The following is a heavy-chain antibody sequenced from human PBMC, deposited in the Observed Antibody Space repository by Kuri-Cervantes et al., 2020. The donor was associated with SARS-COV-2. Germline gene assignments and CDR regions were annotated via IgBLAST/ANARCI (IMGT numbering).Heavy chain of an antibody. V-gene: IGHV4-61*02. CDR2: IYTSGST. CDR1: GGSISSGSYY. CDR3: ARATKADYGDYIDAFDI. Sequence: TLSLTCIVSGGSISSGSYYWSWIRQPAGKGLEWIGRIYTSGSTNYNPSLKSRVTISVDTSKNQFSLKLSSVTAADTAVYYCARATKADYGDYIDAFDIWGQGTMVTVSS. J-gene: IGHJ3*02. D-gene: IGHD4-17*01.